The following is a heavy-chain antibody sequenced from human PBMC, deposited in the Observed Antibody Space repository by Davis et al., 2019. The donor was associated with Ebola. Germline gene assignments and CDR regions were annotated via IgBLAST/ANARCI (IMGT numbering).Heavy chain of an antibody. J-gene: IGHJ4*02. V-gene: IGHV3-73*01. Sequence: GESLKISCAASGFTFSGSVMHWVRQASGKGLEWVGRIRSKANSYATAYAASVKGRFTISRDDSKNTAYLQMNSLKTEDTAVYYCTTTTVTNDYWGQGTLVTVSS. D-gene: IGHD4-17*01. CDR3: TTTTVTNDY. CDR1: GFTFSGSV. CDR2: IRSKANSYAT.